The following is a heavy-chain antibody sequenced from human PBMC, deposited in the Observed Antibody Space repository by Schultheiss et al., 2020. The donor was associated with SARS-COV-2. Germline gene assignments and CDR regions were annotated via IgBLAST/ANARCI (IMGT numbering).Heavy chain of an antibody. J-gene: IGHJ6*02. CDR3: ARGAGTSLYYYYYGMDV. CDR1: GYSISSGYY. CDR2: IYHSGST. Sequence: SETLSLTCAVSGYSISSGYYWGWIRQPPGKGLEWIGSIYHSGSTYYNPSLKSRVTISVDTSKNQFSLKLSSVTAADTAVYYCARGAGTSLYYYYYGMDVWGQGTTVTVSS. V-gene: IGHV4-38-2*01. D-gene: IGHD1/OR15-1a*01.